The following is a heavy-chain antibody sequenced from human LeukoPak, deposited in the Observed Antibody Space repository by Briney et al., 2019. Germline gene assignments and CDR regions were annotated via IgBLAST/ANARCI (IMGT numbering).Heavy chain of an antibody. D-gene: IGHD4/OR15-4a*01. Sequence: PGGSLRLSCAASGFTFSNVWMTWVRQSPGKGLEWIGSIYYGQTIYYNPSLNSRVTISVVTSKDQFTLQLNSVTAADTAVYYCVRHDGRGGATMGAFDSWGQGSLVTVSS. CDR2: IYYGQTI. CDR3: VRHDGRGGATMGAFDS. J-gene: IGHJ5*01. CDR1: GFTFSNVW. V-gene: IGHV4-39*01.